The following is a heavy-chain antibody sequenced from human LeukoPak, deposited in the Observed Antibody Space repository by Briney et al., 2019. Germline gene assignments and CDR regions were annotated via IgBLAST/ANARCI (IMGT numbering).Heavy chain of an antibody. D-gene: IGHD3-22*01. Sequence: PSETLSLTCTVSGYSISSGYYWGWIRQPPGKGLEWIGSIYHSGSTYYNPSLKSRVTISVDTSKNQFSLKLSSVTAADTAVYYCARVGYYYDSSGYSPSDDYWGQGTLATVSS. CDR1: GYSISSGYY. CDR3: ARVGYYYDSSGYSPSDDY. J-gene: IGHJ4*02. CDR2: IYHSGST. V-gene: IGHV4-38-2*02.